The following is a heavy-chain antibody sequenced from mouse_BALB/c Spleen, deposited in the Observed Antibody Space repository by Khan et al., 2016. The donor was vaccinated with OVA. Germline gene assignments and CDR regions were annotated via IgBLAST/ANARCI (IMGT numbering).Heavy chain of an antibody. J-gene: IGHJ4*01. D-gene: IGHD1-2*01. Sequence: EVQVVESGGGLVKPGGSLKLSCAASGFTFSSYTMSWVRQTPEKRLEWVATISSGGSYTYYPDSVKGRFTISRDNAKNTLYLQMSSLKSEDTAMYYCTRLTTAWDYYAMDYWGQGTSVTVSS. V-gene: IGHV5-6-4*01. CDR1: GFTFSSYT. CDR2: ISSGGSYT. CDR3: TRLTTAWDYYAMDY.